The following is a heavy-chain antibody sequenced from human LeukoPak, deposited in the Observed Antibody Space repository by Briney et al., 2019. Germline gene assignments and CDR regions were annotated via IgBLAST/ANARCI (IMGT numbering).Heavy chain of an antibody. Sequence: GGSLRLSCAASGFTFSSYSMNWVRQAPGKGLEWVSYISSSSSTIYYADSVKGRFTISRGNAKNSLYLQMNSLRAEDTAVYYCARATTAMVPFFAYWGQGTLVTVSS. CDR3: ARATTAMVPFFAY. CDR1: GFTFSSYS. J-gene: IGHJ4*02. CDR2: ISSSSSTI. V-gene: IGHV3-48*01. D-gene: IGHD5-18*01.